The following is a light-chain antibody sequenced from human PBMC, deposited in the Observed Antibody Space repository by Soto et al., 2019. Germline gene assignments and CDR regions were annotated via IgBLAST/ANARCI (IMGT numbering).Light chain of an antibody. V-gene: IGLV1-40*01. CDR3: QSYDSSLSGSYV. J-gene: IGLJ1*01. CDR1: SSNIGAGYD. Sequence: QSVLTQPPSVSGAPGQRVTNSSTGSSSNIGAGYDVHWYQRLPGTAPKVLIYNNNNRPSGVPDRFSGSKSGTSASLAITGLQAEDEADYYCQSYDSSLSGSYVFGTGTKLTVL. CDR2: NNN.